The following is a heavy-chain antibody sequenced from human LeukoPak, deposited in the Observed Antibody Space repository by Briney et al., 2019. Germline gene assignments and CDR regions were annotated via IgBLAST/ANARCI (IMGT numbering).Heavy chain of an antibody. CDR1: GDSITSDKW. J-gene: IGHJ4*02. Sequence: SETLSLTCAVSGDSITSDKWWTWVRQPPGKGLEWIGEIHHSKSSNYYPSLRSRVTISVDKSKNQFSLELNSVTAADTAVYYCARGGTDYYDSSGYPKPNDYWGQGTLVTVSS. V-gene: IGHV4-4*02. CDR2: IHHSKSS. CDR3: ARGGTDYYDSSGYPKPNDY. D-gene: IGHD3-22*01.